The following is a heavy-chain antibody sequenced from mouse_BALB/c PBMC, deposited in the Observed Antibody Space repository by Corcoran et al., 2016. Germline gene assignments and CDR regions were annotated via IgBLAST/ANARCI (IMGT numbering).Heavy chain of an antibody. D-gene: IGHD2-10*02. J-gene: IGHJ3*01. Sequence: QIQLQQSGPELVKPGASVKISCKASGYTFTDYYINWVKQKPGQGLEWIGWIYPGSGNNKYNEKLKGKATLTVDTSSSTAYMQLSSLTSEDTAVYFCARGYGNCVFVNGGQGTVVTVSA. V-gene: IGHV1-84*02. CDR3: ARGYGNCVFVN. CDR2: IYPGSGNN. CDR1: GYTFTDYY.